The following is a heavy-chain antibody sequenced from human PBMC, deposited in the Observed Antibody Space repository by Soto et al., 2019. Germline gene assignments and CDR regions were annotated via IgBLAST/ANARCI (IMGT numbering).Heavy chain of an antibody. D-gene: IGHD3-10*01. CDR1: GYTFTDYS. Sequence: QVQLVQSGAEEKKPGASVKVFCKASGYTFTDYSMHWVRQAPGQRLEWMGWIHGNNGNTRYSQNFQGRVTITRDTSASTDYMELGSLTSEDTAVYYCARPMNYNDYLDYWGQGTLVTVSS. J-gene: IGHJ4*02. CDR3: ARPMNYNDYLDY. V-gene: IGHV1-3*05. CDR2: IHGNNGNT.